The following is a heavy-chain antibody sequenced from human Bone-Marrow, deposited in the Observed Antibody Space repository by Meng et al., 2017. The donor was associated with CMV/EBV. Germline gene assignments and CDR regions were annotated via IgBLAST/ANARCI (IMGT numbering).Heavy chain of an antibody. CDR1: GSTFTGYY. J-gene: IGHJ4*02. D-gene: IGHD3-22*01. V-gene: IGHV1-2*06. CDR2: INPNSGGT. Sequence: QLVQTVAEVKKPGASVKVSCKASGSTFTGYYMHWGRQAPGQGLEWMGRINPNSGGTNYAQKFQGRVTMTRDTSISTAYMELSRLRSDDTAVYYCARVTYYYDSSGYHPFDYWGQGTLVTVSS. CDR3: ARVTYYYDSSGYHPFDY.